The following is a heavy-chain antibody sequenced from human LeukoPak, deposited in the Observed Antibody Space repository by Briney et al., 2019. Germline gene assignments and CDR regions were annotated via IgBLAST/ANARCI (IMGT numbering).Heavy chain of an antibody. CDR2: INWNGGST. Sequence: GGSLRLSCAASGFTFDDYGMSWVRQAPGKGLEWVSGINWNGGSTGYADSVKGRFTISRDNSKNTLYLQMNSLRAEDTAVYYCARVEYVFVVVTASMDVWGKGTTVTVSS. CDR3: ARVEYVFVVVTASMDV. V-gene: IGHV3-20*04. J-gene: IGHJ6*03. CDR1: GFTFDDYG. D-gene: IGHD2-21*02.